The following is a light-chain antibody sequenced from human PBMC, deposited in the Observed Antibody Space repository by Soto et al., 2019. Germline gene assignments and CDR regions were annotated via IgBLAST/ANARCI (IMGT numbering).Light chain of an antibody. Sequence: DIQMPQSPSSLSASVGNRVTISCRASQTIRSYLNWYQQKPGKAPKLLIYVASSLQSGVPSRFSGSGSGTDFSLTISSLQPEDFATYYCQQTYITRPTFGQGTRLEIK. V-gene: IGKV1-39*01. J-gene: IGKJ5*01. CDR2: VAS. CDR3: QQTYITRPT. CDR1: QTIRSY.